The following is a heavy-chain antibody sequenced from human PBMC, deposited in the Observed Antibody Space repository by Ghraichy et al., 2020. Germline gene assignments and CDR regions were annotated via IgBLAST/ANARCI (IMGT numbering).Heavy chain of an antibody. V-gene: IGHV3-23*01. CDR3: AKDGVRGYYYGSGAYARVGDAFDI. J-gene: IGHJ3*02. CDR1: GFTFSSYA. CDR2: ISGSGGST. Sequence: GGSLRLSCAASGFTFSSYAMSWVRQAPGKGLEWVSAISGSGGSTYYADSVKGRFTISRDNSKNTLYLQMNSLRAEDTAVYYCAKDGVRGYYYGSGAYARVGDAFDIWGQGTMVTVSS. D-gene: IGHD3-10*01.